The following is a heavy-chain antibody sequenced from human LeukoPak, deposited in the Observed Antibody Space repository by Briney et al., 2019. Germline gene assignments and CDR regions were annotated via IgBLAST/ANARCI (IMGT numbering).Heavy chain of an antibody. D-gene: IGHD1-26*01. CDR3: AKDPIFSGSYGVFDY. CDR1: GFTFSSCA. CDR2: IIDSGNSI. V-gene: IGHV3-23*01. J-gene: IGHJ4*02. Sequence: GSLRLSCAASGFTFSSCAMSWVRQAPGKGLEWVSTIIDSGNSIYYADSAEGRFTISRDNSKNTLYLQMNSLRAGDTAVYYCAKDPIFSGSYGVFDYWGLGTLVTVSS.